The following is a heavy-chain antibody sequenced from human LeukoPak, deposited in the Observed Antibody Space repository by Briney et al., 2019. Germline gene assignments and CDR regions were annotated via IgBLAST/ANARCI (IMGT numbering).Heavy chain of an antibody. D-gene: IGHD5-12*01. Sequence: GESLKISCKGSGYSFTSYWIGWVRQTPGKGLEWMGIIYPGDSDTRYSPSFQGQVTISADKSISTAYLQWSSLKAPDTAMYYCARPMVATAWGYFDYWGQGTLVTVSS. CDR1: GYSFTSYW. CDR2: IYPGDSDT. CDR3: ARPMVATAWGYFDY. V-gene: IGHV5-51*01. J-gene: IGHJ4*02.